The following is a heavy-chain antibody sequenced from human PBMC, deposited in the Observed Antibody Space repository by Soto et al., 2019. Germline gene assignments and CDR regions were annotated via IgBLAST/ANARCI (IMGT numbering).Heavy chain of an antibody. J-gene: IGHJ4*02. Sequence: GGSLRLSCAASRFTFSSYWMHWVRQAPGKGLVWVSRINGDGSSTSYADSVKGRFTISRDNSRNTQFLQMNSLRVEDTAVYYCAKGFISGGYCANGICYHFDYWGQGTPVTVSS. CDR1: RFTFSSYW. D-gene: IGHD2-8*01. V-gene: IGHV3-74*01. CDR3: AKGFISGGYCANGICYHFDY. CDR2: INGDGSST.